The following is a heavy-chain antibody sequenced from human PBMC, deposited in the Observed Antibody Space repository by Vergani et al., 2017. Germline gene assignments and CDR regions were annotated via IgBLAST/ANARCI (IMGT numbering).Heavy chain of an antibody. J-gene: IGHJ6*02. CDR2: ISSSSSYI. Sequence: QLVESGGGWVQPGGSLRLSCVVSGFDFSSYIMNWVRQAPGKGLEWVSSISSSSSYIHYSDSLKGRFTISRDNAKSSLYLQMNSLRAEDTGVYYCARDRYYRGSGSYPDFYYYGLDVWGQGTAVTVSS. CDR1: GFDFSSYI. CDR3: ARDRYYRGSGSYPDFYYYGLDV. V-gene: IGHV3-21*02. D-gene: IGHD3-10*01.